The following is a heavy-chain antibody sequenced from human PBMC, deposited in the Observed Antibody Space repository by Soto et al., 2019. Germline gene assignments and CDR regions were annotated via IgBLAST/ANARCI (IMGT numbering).Heavy chain of an antibody. CDR2: MYWDDDK. CDR3: AHSPPDTAMVPLKDGYFDL. D-gene: IGHD5-18*01. Sequence: QITLKESGPTLVKPTQTLTLTCTFSGFSLSTSGVGVGWIRQPPGKALEWLALMYWDDDKRYSPSLKSRLTITKDTSKHQVVLTMTTMAPVDTATYSCAHSPPDTAMVPLKDGYFDLWGRGTLVTVSS. CDR1: GFSLSTSGVG. V-gene: IGHV2-5*02. J-gene: IGHJ2*01.